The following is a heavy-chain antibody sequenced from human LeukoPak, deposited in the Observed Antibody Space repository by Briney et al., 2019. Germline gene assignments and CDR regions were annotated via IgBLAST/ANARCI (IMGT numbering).Heavy chain of an antibody. Sequence: GSLRLSCAASGFTFSGNSMNWVRQAPGKGLEWVSYISGGSSTIKYADSVKGRFTISRDNARNSLYLQMNSLRADDTAVYYCARDPNGDYAMDVWGQGTTVTVSS. CDR1: GFTFSGNS. J-gene: IGHJ6*02. D-gene: IGHD4-17*01. CDR3: ARDPNGDYAMDV. CDR2: ISGGSSTI. V-gene: IGHV3-48*01.